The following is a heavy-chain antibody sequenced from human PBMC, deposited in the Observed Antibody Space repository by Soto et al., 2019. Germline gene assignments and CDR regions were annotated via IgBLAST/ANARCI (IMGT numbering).Heavy chain of an antibody. V-gene: IGHV3-23*01. CDR2: ISGRGDTT. CDR3: AKVQIAVAANGYGFDY. J-gene: IGHJ4*02. CDR1: GFSFSAYA. D-gene: IGHD6-19*01. Sequence: VQLLDSGGGLVQPGGSLRLSCAASGFSFSAYAMSWVRQAPGKGLEWVSSISGRGDTTYYADSVKGRFTISRDNSKDALYLQMSPLIADDTAVDFCAKVQIAVAANGYGFDYWGQGTQVTVSS.